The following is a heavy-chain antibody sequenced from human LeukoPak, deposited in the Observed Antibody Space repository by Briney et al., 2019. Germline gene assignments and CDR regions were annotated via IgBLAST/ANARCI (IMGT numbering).Heavy chain of an antibody. CDR3: ARGVAPSIAAAGTILSFDY. V-gene: IGHV4-38-2*02. Sequence: SETLSLTCTVSGYSISSGYYWGWIRQPPGKGLEWIGSIYHSGSTYYNPSLKSRVTISVDTSKNQFSLKLSSVTAADTAVYYCARGVAPSIAAAGTILSFDYWGQGTLVTVSS. CDR2: IYHSGST. D-gene: IGHD6-13*01. CDR1: GYSISSGYY. J-gene: IGHJ4*02.